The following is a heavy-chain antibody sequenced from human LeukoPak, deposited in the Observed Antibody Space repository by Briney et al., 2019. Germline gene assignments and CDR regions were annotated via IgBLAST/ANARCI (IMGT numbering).Heavy chain of an antibody. CDR2: ISGSGGST. J-gene: IGHJ4*02. D-gene: IGHD3-10*01. CDR3: AKGGDYYGSGSYYNPVDY. Sequence: GGTLRLSCAATGFTFSNYGMNWIRQAPGKGLEWVSGISGSGGSTDYADSVKGRFTISRDNPKNTLYLRMNSLRAEDTAVYLCAKGGDYYGSGSYYNPVDYWGQGILVTVSS. CDR1: GFTFSNYG. V-gene: IGHV3-23*01.